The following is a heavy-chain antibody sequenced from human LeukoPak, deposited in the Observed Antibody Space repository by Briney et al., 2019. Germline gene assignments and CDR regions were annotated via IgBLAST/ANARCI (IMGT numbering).Heavy chain of an antibody. V-gene: IGHV1-69*05. CDR2: IIPIFGTA. J-gene: IGHJ5*02. D-gene: IGHD3-10*01. CDR3: ARDLSQRSYGSGSNWFDP. Sequence: SVKVSCKASGGAFSSYAISWVRQAPGQGLEWMGRIIPIFGTANYAQKFQGRVTITTDESTSTAYMELSSLRSEDTAVYYCARDLSQRSYGSGSNWFDPWGQGTLVTVSS. CDR1: GGAFSSYA.